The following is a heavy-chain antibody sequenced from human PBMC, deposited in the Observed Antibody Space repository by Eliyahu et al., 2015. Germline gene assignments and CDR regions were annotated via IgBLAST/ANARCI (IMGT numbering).Heavy chain of an antibody. V-gene: IGHV3-23*04. J-gene: IGHJ4*02. Sequence: ELQLVESGGGLVQPGGSLRXSCAASGFTFSXSAMXWVRQAPGKGLEWVSSISGSGGFTYYADSVKGRFTISRDNSKNTLYLQMHSLRAEDTAVYYCARGDYPFHYWGQGTLITVSS. CDR3: ARGDYPFHY. CDR1: GFTFSXSA. D-gene: IGHD4-17*01. CDR2: ISGSGGFT.